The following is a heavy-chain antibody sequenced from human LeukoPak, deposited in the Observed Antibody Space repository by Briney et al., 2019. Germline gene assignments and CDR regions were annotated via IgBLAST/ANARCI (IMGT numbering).Heavy chain of an antibody. CDR1: GGTFSSYA. J-gene: IGHJ4*02. V-gene: IGHV1-69*06. D-gene: IGHD2-15*01. Sequence: SVKVSCKASGGTFSSYAISWVRQAPGQGLEWMGGIIPIFGTANYAQKFQGRVTITADKSTSTAYMELSSLRSEDTAVYYCARGDDIVVVVAAMDVWGQGTLVTVSS. CDR2: IIPIFGTA. CDR3: ARGDDIVVVVAAMDV.